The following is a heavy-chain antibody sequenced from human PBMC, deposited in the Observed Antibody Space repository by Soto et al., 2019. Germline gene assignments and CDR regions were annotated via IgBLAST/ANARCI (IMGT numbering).Heavy chain of an antibody. CDR2: ISFDESNK. D-gene: IGHD6-19*01. J-gene: IGHJ4*02. CDR3: ARDTSRLGSGYYDY. CDR1: GFTFSSYA. V-gene: IGHV3-30-3*01. Sequence: VQLVESGGGLVQPGGSLRLSCAASGFTFSSYAIHWVRQAPGKGLEWVSVISFDESNKYYADSVKGRFTISRDNSKNMLWLQMNSLRAEDTAVYYCARDTSRLGSGYYDYWGQGTLVTVSS.